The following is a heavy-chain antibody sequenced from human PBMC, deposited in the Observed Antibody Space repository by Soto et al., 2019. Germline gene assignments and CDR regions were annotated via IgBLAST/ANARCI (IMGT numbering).Heavy chain of an antibody. J-gene: IGHJ4*02. V-gene: IGHV3-30-3*01. CDR2: ISYDGNNK. Sequence: QVQLVESGGGVVQPGRSLRLSCAASGFTFTAYAMHWVRQAPGKGLEWVAVISYDGNNKHYADSVKGRLTISRDNSKNTLYLQMSSLRAEDTAVYYCAKDRYFDSYDFDYWGQGTLVPVSS. D-gene: IGHD3-9*01. CDR1: GFTFTAYA. CDR3: AKDRYFDSYDFDY.